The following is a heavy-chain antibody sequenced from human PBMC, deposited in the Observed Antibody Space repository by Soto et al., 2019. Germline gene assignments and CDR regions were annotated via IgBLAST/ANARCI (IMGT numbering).Heavy chain of an antibody. CDR2: ISGSGGST. D-gene: IGHD1-1*01. V-gene: IGHV3-23*01. Sequence: EVQLLESGGGLVQPGGSLRLSCAASGFTFSSYAMSWVRQAPGKGLEWVSAISGSGGSTYYADSVKGRFTISRDNSTNTLYLQMYSRRAEDTAVYYCARLTTGGRRTTRDYWGQGTLVTVSS. CDR1: GFTFSSYA. CDR3: ARLTTGGRRTTRDY. J-gene: IGHJ4*02.